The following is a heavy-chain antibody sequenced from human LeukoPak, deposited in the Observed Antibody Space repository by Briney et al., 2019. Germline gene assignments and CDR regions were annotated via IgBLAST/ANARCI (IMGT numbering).Heavy chain of an antibody. CDR2: ISAYNGNT. CDR1: GYTFTSYG. D-gene: IGHD6-6*01. J-gene: IGHJ6*03. V-gene: IGHV1-18*01. CDR3: ARSGRIAARLPIRWSGYMDV. Sequence: GASVKVSCKASGYTFTSYGISWVRQAPGQGLEWMGWISAYNGNTNYAQKLQGRVTMTTDTSTSTAYMELRSLRSDDTAVYYCARSGRIAARLPIRWSGYMDVWGKGTTVTVSS.